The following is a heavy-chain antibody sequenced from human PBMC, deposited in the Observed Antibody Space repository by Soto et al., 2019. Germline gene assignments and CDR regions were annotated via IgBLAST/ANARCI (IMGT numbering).Heavy chain of an antibody. CDR3: AREYLTSLYDRSGHGWLDP. D-gene: IGHD3-22*01. J-gene: IGHJ5*02. CDR2: IYYSGST. Sequence: PSETLSLTCSVSGGSIISSSYYWGWIRQPPGKGLEWIGSIYYSGSTYYNPSLKSRVTISQDTSKNQFSLKLRSVTAADTAVYFCAREYLTSLYDRSGHGWLDPWGQGTLVTVSS. V-gene: IGHV4-39*02. CDR1: GGSIISSSYY.